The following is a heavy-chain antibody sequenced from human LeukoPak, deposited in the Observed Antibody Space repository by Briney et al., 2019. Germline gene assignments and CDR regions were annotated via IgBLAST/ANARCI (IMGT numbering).Heavy chain of an antibody. J-gene: IGHJ4*02. D-gene: IGHD2-15*01. V-gene: IGHV3-21*01. CDR3: ASYDCSGGSCSFYFDH. CDR1: GFTLSSYS. Sequence: PGGSLRLSCAASGFTLSSYSMNGVRQAPGKGLEWVSSISSTSNYIYYADSVKGRFTISRDNAKNSLYLQMNSLRAEDTAVYYCASYDCSGGSCSFYFDHWGQGTLVTVSS. CDR2: ISSTSNYI.